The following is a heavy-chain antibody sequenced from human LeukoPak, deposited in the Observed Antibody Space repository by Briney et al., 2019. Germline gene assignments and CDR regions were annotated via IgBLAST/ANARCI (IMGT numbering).Heavy chain of an antibody. D-gene: IGHD5-18*01. V-gene: IGHV4-4*02. CDR3: AREAQRGYSYGP. Sequence: SSETLSLTCAVSGASISSSNWWSWVRQPPGKGLEWIGEIYHSGSTNYSPSLESRVTISVDKSKNQFSLKLSSVTAADTAVYYCAREAQRGYSYGPWGQGTLVTVSS. J-gene: IGHJ4*02. CDR1: GASISSSNW. CDR2: IYHSGST.